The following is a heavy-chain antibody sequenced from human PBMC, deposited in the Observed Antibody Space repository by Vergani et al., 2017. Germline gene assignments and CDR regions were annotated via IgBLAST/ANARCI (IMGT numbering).Heavy chain of an antibody. D-gene: IGHD6-19*01. Sequence: QVQLQESGPGLVKSSETLSLTCSVSFDSIRNLYCNWIRQPPGKGLEGIGSIHYSENTNYNPSLKTRVTISVDTSKNQFSTTLTSVTAADTAVYYCASDTHSGQRADRWGQGILVTVTS. CDR2: IHYSENT. V-gene: IGHV4-59*11. CDR1: FDSIRNLY. J-gene: IGHJ5*02. CDR3: ASDTHSGQRADR.